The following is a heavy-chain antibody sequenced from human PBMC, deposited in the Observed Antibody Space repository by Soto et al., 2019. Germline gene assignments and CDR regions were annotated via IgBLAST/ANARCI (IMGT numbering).Heavy chain of an antibody. J-gene: IGHJ6*02. Sequence: EVQLVESGGGLVQPGRSLRLSCVASGFTFDDYAMHWVRQTPGKGLEWVSSIDWNGGSTAYADSVKGRFTISRDNARNSLYLQMNSLRPEDTGLYYCVKGRGSYFVYFGLDVWGQGTTVTVSS. CDR3: VKGRGSYFVYFGLDV. CDR2: IDWNGGST. D-gene: IGHD1-26*01. V-gene: IGHV3-9*01. CDR1: GFTFDDYA.